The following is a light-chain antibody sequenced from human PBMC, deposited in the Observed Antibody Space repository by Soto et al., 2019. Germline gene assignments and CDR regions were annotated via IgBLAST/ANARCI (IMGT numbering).Light chain of an antibody. CDR1: QSVSSN. V-gene: IGKV3-11*01. CDR3: QHRSNWPGT. J-gene: IGKJ1*01. CDR2: GAS. Sequence: EIVLPQSPGTLSLSPGEGPTIACRASQSVSSNLAWYQQKPGQAPRLLIYGASTRDTGIPARFSGSGSGTEFTLTISRLEPEDFAVYYCQHRSNWPGTFGQGTQVEIK.